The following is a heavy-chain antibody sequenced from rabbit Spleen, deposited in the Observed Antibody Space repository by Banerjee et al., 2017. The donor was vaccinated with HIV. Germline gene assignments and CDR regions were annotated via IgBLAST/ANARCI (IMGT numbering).Heavy chain of an antibody. CDR1: GFDLSNYYY. J-gene: IGHJ4*01. CDR2: IWGGFIGST. V-gene: IGHV1S43*01. CDR3: ARGFASSSGYYLNL. Sequence: QEQLVESGGGLVQPEGSLTLTCTASGFDLSNYYYMCWVRQAPGKGLELIACIWGGFIGSTWYASWAKGRFTISSDNAQNTVFLQMTSLTASDTATYFCARGFASSSGYYLNLWGPGTLVTVS. D-gene: IGHD1-1*01.